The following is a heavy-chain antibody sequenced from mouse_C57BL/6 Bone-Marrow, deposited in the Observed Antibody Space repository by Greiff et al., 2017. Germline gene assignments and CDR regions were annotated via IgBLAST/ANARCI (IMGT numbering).Heavy chain of an antibody. V-gene: IGHV1-22*01. CDR2: INPNNGGT. CDR1: GYTFTDYN. Sequence: EVHLVESGPELVKPGASVKMSCKASGYTFTDYNMHWVKQSHGKSLEWIGYINPNNGGTSYNQKFKGKATLTVNKSSSTAYMELRSLTTEDSAVYNCAREGEGYVDYWGQGTTLTVSS. CDR3: AREGEGYVDY. D-gene: IGHD2-13*01. J-gene: IGHJ2*01.